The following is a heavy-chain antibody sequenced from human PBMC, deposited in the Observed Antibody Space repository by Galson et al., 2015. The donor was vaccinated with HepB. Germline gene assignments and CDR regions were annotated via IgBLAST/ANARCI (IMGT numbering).Heavy chain of an antibody. D-gene: IGHD6-6*01. V-gene: IGHV3-13*01. CDR1: GFTFSSYD. J-gene: IGHJ5*02. CDR2: IGTAGVT. Sequence: SLRLSCAASGFTFSSYDMHWVRQATGKGLEWVSAIGTAGVTYYADSVKGRFTISRDNAKNSLYLQMNSLRAEDTAVYYCARGIAVRYDYYYYMDPWGQGTLVTVSS. CDR3: ARGIAVRYDYYYYMDP.